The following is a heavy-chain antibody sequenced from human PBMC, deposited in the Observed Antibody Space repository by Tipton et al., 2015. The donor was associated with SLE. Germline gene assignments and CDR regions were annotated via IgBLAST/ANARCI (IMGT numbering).Heavy chain of an antibody. Sequence: LRLSCAASGFTFSDYYMSWIRQPPGKGLEWIGYIYYSGSTNYNPSLKSRVTISVDTSKNQFSLKLSSVTAADTAVYYCARMYSGYGVFDYWGQGTLVTVSS. V-gene: IGHV4-59*01. CDR2: IYYSGST. CDR3: ARMYSGYGVFDY. J-gene: IGHJ4*02. CDR1: GFTFSDYY. D-gene: IGHD5-12*01.